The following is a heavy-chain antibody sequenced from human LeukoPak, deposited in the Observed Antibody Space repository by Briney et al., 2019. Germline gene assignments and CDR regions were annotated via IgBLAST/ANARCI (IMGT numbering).Heavy chain of an antibody. D-gene: IGHD1-26*01. V-gene: IGHV1-2*02. J-gene: IGHJ4*02. CDR3: ARVAWGRSYHFDF. CDR2: INPNDGGT. CDR1: GYTFTGHY. Sequence: GASVKVSCKTSGYTFTGHYVHWVRQVPGQGLEWMGWINPNDGGTSYAQRFQGRVTLTSDTSLSTAYMELSRLTSDDEAVYYCARVAWGRSYHFDFWGQGTLVAVSS.